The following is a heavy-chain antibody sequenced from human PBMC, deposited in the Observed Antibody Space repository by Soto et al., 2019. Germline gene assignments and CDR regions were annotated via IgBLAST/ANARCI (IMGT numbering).Heavy chain of an antibody. J-gene: IGHJ4*02. Sequence: QVQLVESGGGVVQPGRSLRLSCAASGFTFSSYGMHWVRQAPGKGLEWVAVISYDGSNKYYADSVKGRFTISRDNSKNTLYLQMNSLRAEDTAVYYCAMIGSSDYWVQGTLVTVSS. CDR2: ISYDGSNK. D-gene: IGHD3-22*01. V-gene: IGHV3-30*03. CDR3: AMIGSSDY. CDR1: GFTFSSYG.